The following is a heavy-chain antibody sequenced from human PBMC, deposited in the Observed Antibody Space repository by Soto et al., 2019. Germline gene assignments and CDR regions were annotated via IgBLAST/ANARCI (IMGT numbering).Heavy chain of an antibody. CDR1: GYTFTGYY. CDR3: ARAGKRITRVRGVRGDAFDI. J-gene: IGHJ3*02. D-gene: IGHD3-10*01. Sequence: GASVKVSFKASGYTFTGYYMHWVRQAPGQGLEWMGWINPNSGGTNYAQKFQGRVTMTRDTSISTAYMELSRLRSDDTAVYYCARAGKRITRVRGVRGDAFDIWGQGTMVTVS. V-gene: IGHV1-2*02. CDR2: INPNSGGT.